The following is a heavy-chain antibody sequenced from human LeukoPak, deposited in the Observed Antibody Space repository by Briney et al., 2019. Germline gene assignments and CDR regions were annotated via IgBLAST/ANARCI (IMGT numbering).Heavy chain of an antibody. CDR3: ARAGGYDSSGYYPLPDY. CDR2: IYHSGST. J-gene: IGHJ4*02. Sequence: PSETLSLTCTVSGDSISSGSYYWGWIRQPPGKGLEGIGSIYHSGSTYYNPSLKSRVTISVDTSKNQFSLKLSSVTAADTAVYYCARAGGYDSSGYYPLPDYWGQGTLVTVSS. V-gene: IGHV4-39*07. D-gene: IGHD3-22*01. CDR1: GDSISSGSYY.